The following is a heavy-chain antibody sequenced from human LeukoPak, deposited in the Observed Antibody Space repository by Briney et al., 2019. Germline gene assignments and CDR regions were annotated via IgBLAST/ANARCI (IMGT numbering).Heavy chain of an antibody. CDR1: GFTFSSYE. CDR2: VTGDGETT. J-gene: IGHJ3*01. D-gene: IGHD6-13*01. V-gene: IGHV3-23*01. CDR3: AKDYLGQLVMFDV. Sequence: GGSLRLSCAASGFTFSSYEMNWVRQAPGKGLEWVSSVTGDGETTFYAASVKGRFSVSRDNSRNTLFLTMNSLRVEDTALYYCAKDYLGQLVMFDVWGQGTMVTVSS.